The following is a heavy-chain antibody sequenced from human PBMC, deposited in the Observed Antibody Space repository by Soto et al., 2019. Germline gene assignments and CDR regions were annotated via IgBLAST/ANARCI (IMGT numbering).Heavy chain of an antibody. V-gene: IGHV4-34*01. Sequence: QVQLQQWGAGLLKPSETLSLTCAVYGGSFSGYYWSWIRQPPGKGLEWIGEINHSGSTNYNPSLKSRVTISVDTSKNQFSLKLSSVTAADTAVYYCARVMGGSSAFDIWGQGTMVTVSS. CDR3: ARVMGGSSAFDI. J-gene: IGHJ3*02. D-gene: IGHD6-6*01. CDR2: INHSGST. CDR1: GGSFSGYY.